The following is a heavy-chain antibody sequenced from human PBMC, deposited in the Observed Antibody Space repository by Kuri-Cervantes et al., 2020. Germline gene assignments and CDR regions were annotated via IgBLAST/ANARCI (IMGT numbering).Heavy chain of an antibody. Sequence: GGSLRLSCAASGFTFSSYWMSWVRQAPGKGLEWVANIKQDGSEKYYVDSVKGRFTISRDNAKNSLYLQMNSLRAEDTAVYYSARGVVPAAMDDYYGMDVWGQGTTVTVSS. CDR3: ARGVVPAAMDDYYGMDV. D-gene: IGHD2-2*01. CDR2: IKQDGSEK. J-gene: IGHJ6*02. CDR1: GFTFSSYW. V-gene: IGHV3-7*01.